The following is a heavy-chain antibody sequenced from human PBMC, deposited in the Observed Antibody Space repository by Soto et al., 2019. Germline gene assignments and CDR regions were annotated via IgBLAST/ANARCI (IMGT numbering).Heavy chain of an antibody. CDR1: GGPFITFG. Sequence: QVQVVQSGAEAKKPGSSVRVSCKASGGPFITFGVSWVRQAPGQGLEWMGGIIAVFGTTTYSQKFQGRVTITADESTSTSYMGLTSLRSEDTAIYYCTYCSGGNCHGGFDYWGQGTLVAVSS. CDR2: IIAVFGTT. CDR3: TYCSGGNCHGGFDY. J-gene: IGHJ4*02. D-gene: IGHD2-15*01. V-gene: IGHV1-69*01.